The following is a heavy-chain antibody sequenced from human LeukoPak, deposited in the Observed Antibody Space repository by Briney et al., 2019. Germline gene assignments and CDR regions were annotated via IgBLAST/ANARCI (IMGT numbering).Heavy chain of an antibody. Sequence: ASVKVSCKVSGYTLTELSMHWVRQAPGKGLEWMGGFDPEDGETIYAQKFQGRVTMTEDTSTDTAYMELSSLRSEDTAVYYCATGGVRGVIPLSMYTYWGQGTLVTVSS. J-gene: IGHJ4*02. CDR1: GYTLTELS. CDR3: ATGGVRGVIPLSMYTY. CDR2: FDPEDGET. V-gene: IGHV1-24*01. D-gene: IGHD3-10*01.